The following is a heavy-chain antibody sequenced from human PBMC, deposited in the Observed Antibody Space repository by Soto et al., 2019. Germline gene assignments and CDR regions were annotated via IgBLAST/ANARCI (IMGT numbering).Heavy chain of an antibody. CDR1: GGSISGFY. CDR2: IYATGTT. Sequence: SETLSLTCTASGGSISGFYWSWIRKSAGKGLEWIGRIYATGTTDYNPSLKSRVMMSVDTSKKQFSLKLRSVTAADTAVYYCVRDGTKTLRDWFDPWGQGISVTVSS. D-gene: IGHD1-1*01. J-gene: IGHJ5*02. V-gene: IGHV4-4*07. CDR3: VRDGTKTLRDWFDP.